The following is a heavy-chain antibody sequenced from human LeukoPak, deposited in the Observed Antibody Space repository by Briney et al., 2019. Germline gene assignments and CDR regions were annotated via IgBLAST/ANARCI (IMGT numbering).Heavy chain of an antibody. CDR1: GYTFTDYY. Sequence: ASVKISCKVSGYTFTDYYMHWVPQAPGKGLEWMGLVDPEDGETIYAEKFQGRATITADTSTDTAYMELSSLRSEDTAVYYCAPTIVGATPCFDYWGQGTLVTVSS. J-gene: IGHJ4*02. CDR2: VDPEDGET. CDR3: APTIVGATPCFDY. V-gene: IGHV1-69-2*01. D-gene: IGHD1-26*01.